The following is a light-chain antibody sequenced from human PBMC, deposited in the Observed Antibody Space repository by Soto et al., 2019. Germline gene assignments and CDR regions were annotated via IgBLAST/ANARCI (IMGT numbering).Light chain of an antibody. Sequence: DIQMTQSPSTLSASVSDIVTITCRASQAISRWMAWVKQRPGRAHKFLIYKAASLKNAVPLRFSGRGSVTQFTITNGSLQPDDFATYYSQQYIGQVTKVDI. V-gene: IGKV1-5*03. CDR3: QQY. CDR2: KAA. CDR1: QAISRW. J-gene: IGKJ1*01.